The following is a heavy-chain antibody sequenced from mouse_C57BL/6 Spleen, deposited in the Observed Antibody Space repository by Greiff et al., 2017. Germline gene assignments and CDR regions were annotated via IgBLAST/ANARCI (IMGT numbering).Heavy chain of an antibody. CDR3: ARLYYGSSYGYFDV. CDR2: IDPNSGGT. J-gene: IGHJ1*03. V-gene: IGHV1-72*01. D-gene: IGHD1-1*01. Sequence: VQLQQPGAELVKPGASVKLSCKASGYTFTSYWMHWVKQRPGRGLEWIGRIDPNSGGTKYNEKFKSKATLTVDKPSSTAYVQLSSLTSEDSAVYYCARLYYGSSYGYFDVWGTGTTVTVSS. CDR1: GYTFTSYW.